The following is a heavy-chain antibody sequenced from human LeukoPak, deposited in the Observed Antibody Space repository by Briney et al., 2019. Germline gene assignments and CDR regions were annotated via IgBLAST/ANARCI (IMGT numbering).Heavy chain of an antibody. CDR1: GGSFSGYY. D-gene: IGHD1-26*01. CDR2: INHSGST. J-gene: IGHJ3*02. CDR3: ARESYEHDAFDI. V-gene: IGHV4-34*01. Sequence: SETLSLTCAVYGGSFSGYYWSWIRQPPGKVLEWIGEINHSGSTNYNPSLKSRVTISVDTSKNQFSLKLSSVTAADTAVYYCARESYEHDAFDIWGQGTMVTVSS.